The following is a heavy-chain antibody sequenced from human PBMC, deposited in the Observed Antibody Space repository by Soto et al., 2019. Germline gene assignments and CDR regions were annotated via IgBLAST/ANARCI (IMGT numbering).Heavy chain of an antibody. Sequence: PSDTLSPTSSFSGCPISTYYWSWIRQPPGKGLEWIAYIYYSGTSYNPSLKSRVSISLDTSKNQFSLKLSSVTAADTAVYYCARTYDGSGPNSGGYAFDIWGQGTMVT. CDR3: ARTYDGSGPNSGGYAFDI. CDR2: IYYSGT. D-gene: IGHD3-22*01. V-gene: IGHV4-59*01. J-gene: IGHJ3*02. CDR1: GCPISTYY.